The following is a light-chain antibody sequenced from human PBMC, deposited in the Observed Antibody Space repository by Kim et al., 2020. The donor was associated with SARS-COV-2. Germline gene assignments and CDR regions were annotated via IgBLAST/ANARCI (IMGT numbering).Light chain of an antibody. Sequence: LSPGERATLPCRASQSVSSFLAWYQQKPGQAPGSLIYEASDRAAGIPARFSGGGSGTDFTPTISSREPEDFAVYYCLQRSNWPRTFGQGTKVDIK. J-gene: IGKJ1*01. CDR3: LQRSNWPRT. V-gene: IGKV3-11*01. CDR1: QSVSSF. CDR2: EAS.